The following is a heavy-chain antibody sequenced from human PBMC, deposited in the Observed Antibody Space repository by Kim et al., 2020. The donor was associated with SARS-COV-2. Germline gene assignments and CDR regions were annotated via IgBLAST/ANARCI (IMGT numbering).Heavy chain of an antibody. CDR1: GFTFSSYW. CDR2: IKQDGSEK. Sequence: GGSLRLSCAASGFTFSSYWMSWVRQAPGKGLEWVANIKQDGSEKYYVDSVKGRFTISRDNAKNSLYLQMNSLRAEDTAVYYCASSILQLWFWGEYYYGMDVWGQGTTVTVSS. D-gene: IGHD5-18*01. V-gene: IGHV3-7*03. J-gene: IGHJ6*02. CDR3: ASSILQLWFWGEYYYGMDV.